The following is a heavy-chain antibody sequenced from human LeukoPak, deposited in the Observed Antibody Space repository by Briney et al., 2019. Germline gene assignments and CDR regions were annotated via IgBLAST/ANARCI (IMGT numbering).Heavy chain of an antibody. Sequence: GASVKVSCKAFGYTFSDYPIHWLRQAPGQRFEWMGWISAGNIKYSQNFQDRVNITRDTSASTVYMELSSLTSADTAVYYCARVAYVMDVWGQGTTVVVSS. CDR2: ISAGNI. J-gene: IGHJ6*02. D-gene: IGHD2-8*01. V-gene: IGHV1-3*01. CDR1: GYTFSDYP. CDR3: ARVAYVMDV.